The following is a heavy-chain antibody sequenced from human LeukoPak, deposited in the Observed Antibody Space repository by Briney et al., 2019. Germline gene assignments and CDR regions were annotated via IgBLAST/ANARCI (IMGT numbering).Heavy chain of an antibody. J-gene: IGHJ4*02. Sequence: SQTLSLTCTVSGGSISSGGYYWSWIRQPPGKGLEWIGYIYHSGSTYYNPSLESRVTISVDRSKNQFSLKLSSVTAADTAVYYCARGGITIFGVVISSFDYWGQGTLVTVSS. CDR1: GGSISSGGYY. V-gene: IGHV4-30-2*01. CDR3: ARGGITIFGVVISSFDY. D-gene: IGHD3-3*01. CDR2: IYHSGST.